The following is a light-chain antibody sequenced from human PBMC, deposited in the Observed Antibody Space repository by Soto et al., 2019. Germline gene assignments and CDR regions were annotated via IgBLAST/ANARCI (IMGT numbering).Light chain of an antibody. J-gene: IGLJ1*01. CDR1: SSDVGGYKY. Sequence: QSALPQPASVSGSPGQSITISCTGTSSDVGGYKYVSWYQLHPGKAPKLMIYEVSNRPSGISNRFSASKSGNTASLTISGLQAEDEADYYCFSYTSSTAYVFGTGTKVTVL. CDR2: EVS. CDR3: FSYTSSTAYV. V-gene: IGLV2-14*01.